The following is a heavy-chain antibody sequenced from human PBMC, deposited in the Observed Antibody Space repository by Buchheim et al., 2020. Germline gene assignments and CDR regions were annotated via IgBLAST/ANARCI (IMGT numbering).Heavy chain of an antibody. D-gene: IGHD6-19*01. CDR3: TRSMAVAGYSFYYYGMDV. CDR1: GFTSINHA. J-gene: IGHJ6*02. CDR2: ITGGGVPT. V-gene: IGHV3-23*01. Sequence: EVQLLESGGDLVQPGGSLRLSCAGSGFTSINHALNWVRQAPGKGLEWVSSITGGGVPTYYADSVKGRFTIFRDNSRSTLYLQMNSLRAEDTATYFCTRSMAVAGYSFYYYGMDVWGPGTT.